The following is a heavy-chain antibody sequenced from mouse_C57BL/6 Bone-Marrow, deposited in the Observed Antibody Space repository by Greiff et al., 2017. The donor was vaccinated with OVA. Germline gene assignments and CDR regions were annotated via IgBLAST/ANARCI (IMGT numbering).Heavy chain of an antibody. CDR1: GYTFTSYG. Sequence: QVQLQQSGAELARPGASVKLSCTASGYTFTSYGISWVKQRTGQGLEWIGEIYPRGGNTYYNEKFKGKATLTADKSSSTAYMELRSLTSEDSAVYFCAKEGTGPWFAYWGQGTLVTVSA. D-gene: IGHD4-1*01. CDR3: AKEGTGPWFAY. CDR2: IYPRGGNT. V-gene: IGHV1-81*01. J-gene: IGHJ3*01.